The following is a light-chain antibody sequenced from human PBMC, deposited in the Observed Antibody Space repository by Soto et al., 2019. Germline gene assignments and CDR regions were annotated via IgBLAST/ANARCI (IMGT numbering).Light chain of an antibody. Sequence: IVLTQSPGTLSLSPGERAPLSCRASQTVSGSHLAWYQQKPGQAPRLIIYGASTRPTGIPDRFSGSGSGTDFTLTITRLEPEDFAVYYCQQYGGAPPEYPFGRGTKLEIK. CDR1: QTVSGSH. CDR3: QQYGGAPPEYP. J-gene: IGKJ2*01. V-gene: IGKV3-20*01. CDR2: GAS.